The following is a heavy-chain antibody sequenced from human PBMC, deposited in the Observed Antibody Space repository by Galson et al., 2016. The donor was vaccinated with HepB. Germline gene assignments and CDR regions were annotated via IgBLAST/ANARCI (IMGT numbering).Heavy chain of an antibody. CDR3: AGSSYYYDNRH. V-gene: IGHV3-21*01. D-gene: IGHD3-22*01. CDR2: ISTDSTYI. J-gene: IGHJ4*02. CDR1: GFTFSNYA. Sequence: SLRLSCAGSGFTFSNYAMNWVRQAPGKGLEWVSSISTDSTYIYYADSVKGRFTISRDNAKNSLYLQANSLRAEDTAVYYCAGSSYYYDNRHWGQGTLVTVSS.